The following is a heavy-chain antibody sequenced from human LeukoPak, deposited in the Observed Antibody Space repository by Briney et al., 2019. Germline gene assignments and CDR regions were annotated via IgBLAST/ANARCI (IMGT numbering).Heavy chain of an antibody. Sequence: KPSETLSLTCTVSGGSISSYYWSWIRQPPGKGLEWIGYIYYSGSTNYNPSLKSRVTISVDTSKNQFSLKLSSVTAAGTAVYYCARGTVTTVTSPPTTYYYMDVWGKGTTVTVSS. CDR1: GGSISSYY. CDR3: ARGTVTTVTSPPTTYYYMDV. D-gene: IGHD4-17*01. CDR2: IYYSGST. V-gene: IGHV4-59*01. J-gene: IGHJ6*03.